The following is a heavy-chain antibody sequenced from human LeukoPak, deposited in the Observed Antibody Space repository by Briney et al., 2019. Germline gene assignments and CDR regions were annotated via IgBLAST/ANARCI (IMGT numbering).Heavy chain of an antibody. D-gene: IGHD3-3*01. J-gene: IGHJ4*02. Sequence: SETLSLTCTVSGGSISSGNYYWYWIRQPAGKGLEWIGRIYTSGSTNYNPSLKSRVTMSVDTSKNQFSLKLSSVTAADTAVYYCARGPYYDFWSGYPFFDYWGQGTLVTVSS. CDR1: GGSISSGNYY. CDR2: IYTSGST. V-gene: IGHV4-61*02. CDR3: ARGPYYDFWSGYPFFDY.